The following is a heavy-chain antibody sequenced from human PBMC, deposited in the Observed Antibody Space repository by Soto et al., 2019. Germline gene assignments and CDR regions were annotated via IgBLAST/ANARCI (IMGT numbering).Heavy chain of an antibody. CDR1: GITFSNYW. CDR3: ATRPPGERHFGVFDW. Sequence: GGSLRLSCVVSGITFSNYWMSWVRQAPGKGLEWVANIKQDASEKYYVDSAKGRFTISRDNTKNSLYMQMNNLRAEDTAVYYCATRPPGERHFGVFDWWGQGTLVTVSS. D-gene: IGHD3-3*01. J-gene: IGHJ4*02. CDR2: IKQDASEK. V-gene: IGHV3-7*02.